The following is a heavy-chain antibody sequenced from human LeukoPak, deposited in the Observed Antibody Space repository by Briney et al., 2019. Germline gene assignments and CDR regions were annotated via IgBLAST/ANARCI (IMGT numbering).Heavy chain of an antibody. CDR2: VYYSGST. Sequence: PSETLSLTCTVSGGSLSSFYWSWIRQAPGKGLEWIAYVYYSGSTNYNPSLKSRVTISVDMSKNQFSLKLSSVTAADTAVYYCARHYSSSSSTNYYYYGMDVWGQGTTVTVSS. J-gene: IGHJ6*02. CDR3: ARHYSSSSSTNYYYYGMDV. D-gene: IGHD6-6*01. V-gene: IGHV4-59*08. CDR1: GGSLSSFY.